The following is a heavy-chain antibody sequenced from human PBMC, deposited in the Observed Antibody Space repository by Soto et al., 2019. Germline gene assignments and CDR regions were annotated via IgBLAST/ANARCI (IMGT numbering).Heavy chain of an antibody. D-gene: IGHD4-17*01. J-gene: IGHJ3*02. V-gene: IGHV3-23*01. CDR2: ISGSGGST. CDR3: AKDPGHGDYGPDAFDI. Sequence: EVQLLESGGGLVQPGGSLRLSCAASGFTFSSYAMSWVRQAPGKGLEWVSAISGSGGSTYYADSVKGRFTISRDNSKNALYLQINSLRAEDTAVYYCAKDPGHGDYGPDAFDIWGQGTMVTVSS. CDR1: GFTFSSYA.